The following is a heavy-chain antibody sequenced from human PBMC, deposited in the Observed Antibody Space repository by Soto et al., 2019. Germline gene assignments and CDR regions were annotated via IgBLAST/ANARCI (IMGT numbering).Heavy chain of an antibody. CDR3: AREAGPDRWFDP. Sequence: PSEPLSLTCTVSGASISSYSWTWIRQPAGKGLDWIGRISTSGTTNYNPSLKSRVTMSVDTSKNHFSLNLSSVTAADTAVYYCAREAGPDRWFDPWGQGTLVTVS. J-gene: IGHJ5*02. V-gene: IGHV4-4*07. CDR2: ISTSGTT. D-gene: IGHD6-19*01. CDR1: GASISSYS.